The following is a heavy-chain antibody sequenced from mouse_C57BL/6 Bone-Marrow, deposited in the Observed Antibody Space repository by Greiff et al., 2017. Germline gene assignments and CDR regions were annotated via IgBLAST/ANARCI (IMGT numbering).Heavy chain of an antibody. D-gene: IGHD2-4*01. J-gene: IGHJ2*01. CDR3: AIYYDYDREGDY. V-gene: IGHV1-64*01. CDR2: IHPNSGST. CDR1: GYTFTSYW. Sequence: QVQLQQSGAELVKPGASVKLSCKASGYTFTSYWMHWVKQRPGQGLEWIGMIHPNSGSTNYNEKFKSKATLTVDKSSSTAYMQLSSLTSEDSAVYYCAIYYDYDREGDYWGQGTTLTVSS.